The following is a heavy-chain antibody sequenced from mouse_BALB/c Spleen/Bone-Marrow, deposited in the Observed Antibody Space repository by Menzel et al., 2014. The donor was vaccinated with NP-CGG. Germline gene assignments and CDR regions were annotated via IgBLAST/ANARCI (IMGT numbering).Heavy chain of an antibody. CDR1: GYTFTSYI. J-gene: IGHJ4*01. V-gene: IGHV1-14*01. CDR3: ARRWLPYAMDY. CDR2: INPYNDGT. Sequence: EVKVVESGPELVKPGASVKMSCKASGYTFTSYIMHWVKQKPGQGLEWIGYINPYNDGTKYNEKFIGKATLTSDKSSSTAYMELSSLTSEDSAVYYCARRWLPYAMDYWGQGTSVTVSS. D-gene: IGHD2-3*01.